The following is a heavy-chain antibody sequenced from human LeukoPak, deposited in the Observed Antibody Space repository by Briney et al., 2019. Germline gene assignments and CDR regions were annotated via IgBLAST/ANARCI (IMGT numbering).Heavy chain of an antibody. CDR1: GLTFNKYW. Sequence: GGSLRLSCEASGLTFNKYWMTWVRQAPGKGLEWVSYISSRAGTIYYADSVKGRFTISRDNAKNSLYLQMNSLRAEDTAVYYCAKDNWNSFDYWGQGTLVTVSS. CDR3: AKDNWNSFDY. J-gene: IGHJ4*02. V-gene: IGHV3-48*04. D-gene: IGHD1-20*01. CDR2: ISSRAGTI.